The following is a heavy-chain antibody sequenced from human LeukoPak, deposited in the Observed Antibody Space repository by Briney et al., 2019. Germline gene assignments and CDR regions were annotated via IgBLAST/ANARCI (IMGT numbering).Heavy chain of an antibody. CDR1: GDSFRSVKDY. J-gene: IGHJ4*02. D-gene: IGHD1-26*01. CDR3: ARGSIVGATPFDY. V-gene: IGHV4-39*07. Sequence: SETLSLTCSVSGDSFRSVKDYWAWIRQPPGKGLEWIASGDYSGGTHYNPSLESRVTISVDTSKNQFSLKLSSVTAADTAVYYCARGSIVGATPFDYWGQGTLVTVSS. CDR2: GDYSGGT.